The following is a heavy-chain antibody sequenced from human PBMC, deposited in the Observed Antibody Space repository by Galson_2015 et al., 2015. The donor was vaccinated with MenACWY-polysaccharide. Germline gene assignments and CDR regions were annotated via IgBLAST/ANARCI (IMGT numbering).Heavy chain of an antibody. Sequence: SLRLSCAASGLTFSSYAMGWVRQAPGKGPEWVSGLNSGATNTYYADSVRGRFTISRDNSKNTLYLQMNSLRAEDTALYYRAKGAAHYGSGNYYDYWGQGTLVTVSS. CDR2: LNSGATNT. V-gene: IGHV3-23*01. D-gene: IGHD3-10*01. CDR1: GLTFSSYA. CDR3: AKGAAHYGSGNYYDY. J-gene: IGHJ4*02.